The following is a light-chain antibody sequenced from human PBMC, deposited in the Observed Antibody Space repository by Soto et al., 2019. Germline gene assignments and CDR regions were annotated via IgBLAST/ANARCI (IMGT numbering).Light chain of an antibody. CDR3: QQSYETPLT. CDR2: GAF. J-gene: IGKJ4*01. CDR1: QSIISY. Sequence: DIQMTQSPSSLSASVGDRVTITCRSSQSIISYLNWYQQKPGKAPKVLIYGAFTLQSGVPSRFSGSGSGTDFTLTISSLQPEDFATYYCQQSYETPLTLGGGTK. V-gene: IGKV1-39*01.